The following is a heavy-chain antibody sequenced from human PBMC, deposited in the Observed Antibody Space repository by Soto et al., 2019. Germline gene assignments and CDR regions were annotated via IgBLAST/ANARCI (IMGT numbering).Heavy chain of an antibody. J-gene: IGHJ6*02. CDR1: GYTFTRSG. CDR2: ISTYNGDT. CDR3: AKGRSYYYYYGVDV. V-gene: IGHV1-18*01. Sequence: GASVKVSCKASGYTFTRSGISWVRQAPGQGLEWMGWISTYNGDTNYADSVKGRFTISRDNSKSTLYLQMNSLRAEDTALYYCAKGRSYYYYYGVDVWGQGTLVTVSS.